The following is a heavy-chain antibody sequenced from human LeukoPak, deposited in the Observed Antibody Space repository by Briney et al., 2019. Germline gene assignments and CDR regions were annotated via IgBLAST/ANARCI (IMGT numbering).Heavy chain of an antibody. V-gene: IGHV4-34*01. CDR2: INHGGST. CDR1: GGSFSGYD. CDR3: ARNWLRVYDGSGSPRSWFDP. D-gene: IGHD3-10*01. J-gene: IGHJ5*02. Sequence: SDTLSLTCAVYGGSFSGYDGSGIRQSTGKGLEWIGEINHGGSTYYNPCLKSRVSISVDTSKNQFSLSLTSVTAADTAVYYCARNWLRVYDGSGSPRSWFDPWGQGTVVSVSS.